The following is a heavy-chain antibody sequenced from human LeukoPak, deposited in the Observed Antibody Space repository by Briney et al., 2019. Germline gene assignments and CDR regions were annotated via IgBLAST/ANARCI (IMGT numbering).Heavy chain of an antibody. V-gene: IGHV1-69*13. Sequence: SVKVSCKASGGTFSSCAISWVRQALGQGLEWMGGIIPIFGAANYAQKFQGRVTITADESTSTAYMELSSLRSEDTAVYYCARDARVRQLGAFDIWGQGTMVTVSS. D-gene: IGHD6-13*01. J-gene: IGHJ3*02. CDR3: ARDARVRQLGAFDI. CDR1: GGTFSSCA. CDR2: IIPIFGAA.